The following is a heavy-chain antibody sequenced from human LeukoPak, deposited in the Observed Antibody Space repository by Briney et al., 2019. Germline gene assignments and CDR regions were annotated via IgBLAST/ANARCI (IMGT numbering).Heavy chain of an antibody. CDR2: IDHRGDT. J-gene: IGHJ4*03. Sequence: SETLSLTCAVYGGSFSRYYWSWIRQSPGKGLEWIAEIDHRGDTNYNPSVKSRVTISVDTSKNQFSLKVRSQSAADTAVYYCARGATISETGYFDFWGQGTLVTVSS. V-gene: IGHV4-34*01. CDR1: GGSFSRYY. CDR3: ARGATISETGYFDF. D-gene: IGHD5-24*01.